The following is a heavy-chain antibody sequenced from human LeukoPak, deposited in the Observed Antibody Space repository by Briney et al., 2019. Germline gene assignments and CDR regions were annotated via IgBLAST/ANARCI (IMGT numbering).Heavy chain of an antibody. V-gene: IGHV1-3*01. CDR2: INAGNGNT. CDR1: GYTFTSYA. D-gene: IGHD6-13*01. CDR3: ARGQQLVPY. J-gene: IGHJ4*02. Sequence: GASVKVSCKASGYTFTSYAMHWVRQAPGQRLEWMGWINAGNGNTKYSQKFQGRVTITTDTSTSTAYMELRSLRSDDTAVYYCARGQQLVPYWGQGTLVTVSS.